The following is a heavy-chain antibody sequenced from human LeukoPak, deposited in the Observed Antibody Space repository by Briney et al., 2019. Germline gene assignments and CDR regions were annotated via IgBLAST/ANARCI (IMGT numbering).Heavy chain of an antibody. J-gene: IGHJ4*02. V-gene: IGHV4-34*01. D-gene: IGHD2-2*01. CDR2: INHSGST. CDR1: GGSFSGYY. CDR3: ARGGDIVVVPAAQTGAYFDY. Sequence: PSETLSLTCAVYGGSFSGYYWSWIRQPPGKGLEWIGEINHSGSTNYNPSLKSRVTISVDTSKNQFSLKLSSVTAADTAVYYCARGGDIVVVPAAQTGAYFDYWGQGTLVTVSS.